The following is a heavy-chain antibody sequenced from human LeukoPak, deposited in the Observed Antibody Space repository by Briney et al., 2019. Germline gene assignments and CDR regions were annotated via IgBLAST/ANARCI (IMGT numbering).Heavy chain of an antibody. CDR1: GGSFSGYY. J-gene: IGHJ5*02. Sequence: PSETLSLTCAVYGGSFSGYYWSWIRQPPGKGLEWIGEINHSGSTNYNPSLKSRVTISVDTSKNQFSLKLSSVTAADTAVYYCARHRYPGYSYNYNWFDPWGQGTLVTVSS. D-gene: IGHD5-18*01. V-gene: IGHV4-34*01. CDR2: INHSGST. CDR3: ARHRYPGYSYNYNWFDP.